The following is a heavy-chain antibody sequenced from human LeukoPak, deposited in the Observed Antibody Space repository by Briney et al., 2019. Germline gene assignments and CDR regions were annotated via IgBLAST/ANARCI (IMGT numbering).Heavy chain of an antibody. J-gene: IGHJ2*01. V-gene: IGHV4-59*08. CDR3: ARQASWLPYFDL. CDR2: IFYSGNT. CDR1: GGSISGYY. D-gene: IGHD6-13*01. Sequence: KPSETLSLTCTDSGGSISGYYWSWIRQPPGQGLEWIGYIFYSGNTNYNPTLKSRVTISVDTSENQFSLRLSSVTAADTAVYFCARQASWLPYFDLWGRGTLVAVSS.